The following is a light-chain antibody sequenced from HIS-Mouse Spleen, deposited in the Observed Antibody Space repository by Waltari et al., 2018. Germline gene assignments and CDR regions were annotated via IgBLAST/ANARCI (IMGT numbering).Light chain of an antibody. Sequence: DIQMTQSPSTLSASVGDRVTITCRASQSISSWLAWYQQKPGKAPKLLIYQASSLESGVPSSVSGTESGTEFTLTISSLQPDDFATYCCQQYNSYWTFGQGTKVEIK. CDR2: QAS. CDR1: QSISSW. CDR3: QQYNSYWT. J-gene: IGKJ1*01. V-gene: IGKV1-5*03.